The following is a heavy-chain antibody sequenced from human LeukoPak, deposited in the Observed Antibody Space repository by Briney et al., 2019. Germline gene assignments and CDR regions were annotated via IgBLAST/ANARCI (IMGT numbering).Heavy chain of an antibody. J-gene: IGHJ4*02. D-gene: IGHD2-2*03. V-gene: IGHV3-33*01. CDR2: IWYDGSNK. Sequence: GGSLRLSCAASGFTFSSYGMHCVRQAPGKGLEWVAVIWYDGSNKYYADSVKGRFTISRDNSKNTLYLQMNSLRAEDTAVYYCARDPGYCSSTSCYPVFDYWGQGTLVTVSS. CDR1: GFTFSSYG. CDR3: ARDPGYCSSTSCYPVFDY.